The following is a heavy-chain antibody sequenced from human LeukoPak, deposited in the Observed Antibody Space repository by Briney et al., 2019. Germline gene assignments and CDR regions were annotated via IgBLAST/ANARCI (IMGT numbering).Heavy chain of an antibody. Sequence: PSETLSLTCAVYGGFFSGYYWSWIRQPPGKGLEWIGEINHSGSTNYNPSLKSRVTISVDTSKNQFSLKLSSVTAEDTAVYYCARGAAMVAYYFDYWGQGTLVTVSS. CDR1: GGFFSGYY. V-gene: IGHV4-34*01. CDR2: INHSGST. J-gene: IGHJ4*02. D-gene: IGHD5-18*01. CDR3: ARGAAMVAYYFDY.